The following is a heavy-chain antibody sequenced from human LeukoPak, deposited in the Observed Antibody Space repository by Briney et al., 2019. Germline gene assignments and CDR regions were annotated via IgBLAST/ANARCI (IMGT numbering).Heavy chain of an antibody. V-gene: IGHV3-7*05. D-gene: IGHD5-24*01. Sequence: GGSLRLSCAASGFTFSNYWMIWVRQAPGKGREWVGNIKQDGSEKRYADSVRGRFSISRDNAQTSLYLQMNSLRAEDTAVYYCARASDPWLQLTWGQGTLVTVSS. CDR2: IKQDGSEK. CDR3: ARASDPWLQLT. CDR1: GFTFSNYW. J-gene: IGHJ5*02.